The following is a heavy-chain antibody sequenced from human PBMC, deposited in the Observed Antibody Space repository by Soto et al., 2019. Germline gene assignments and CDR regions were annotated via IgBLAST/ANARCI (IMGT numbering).Heavy chain of an antibody. Sequence: GGSLRLSCAASGFTFSTYWMGWVRRAPGKGLERVANIKQDGREKYYVDSVKGRFTISRDNAKNSLYLQMNSLRAEDTAVYYCARWDWGEYYFDYWGQGTLVTVSS. V-gene: IGHV3-7*01. CDR2: IKQDGREK. CDR3: ARWDWGEYYFDY. CDR1: GFTFSTYW. D-gene: IGHD7-27*01. J-gene: IGHJ4*02.